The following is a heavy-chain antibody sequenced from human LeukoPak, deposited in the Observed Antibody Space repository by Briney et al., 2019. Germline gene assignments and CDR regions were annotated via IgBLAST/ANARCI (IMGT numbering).Heavy chain of an antibody. CDR3: AKQGLPMVRGIFINGWFDP. Sequence: GGSLRLSCAASGFTFNIYAMSWVRQAPGKGLEWVSIITDSGGNTYYADSVKGRFTISRDNSKNTLFLQMSSLRVEDTAVYYCAKQGLPMVRGIFINGWFDPWGQGTLVTVSS. CDR1: GFTFNIYA. J-gene: IGHJ5*02. CDR2: ITDSGGNT. D-gene: IGHD3-10*01. V-gene: IGHV3-23*01.